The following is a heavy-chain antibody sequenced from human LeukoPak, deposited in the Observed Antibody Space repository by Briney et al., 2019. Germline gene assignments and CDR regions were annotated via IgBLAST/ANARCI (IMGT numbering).Heavy chain of an antibody. CDR1: GGSISTSSYY. Sequence: SETLSLICTVSGGSISTSSYYWGWVRQPPGKGLEWIGNIFYSGSTYYSPSLKGRVTISVDTSKNQFSLKLSSVTAADTAVYYCARARYYYYYYMDVWGKGTTVTISS. V-gene: IGHV4-39*07. CDR3: ARARYYYYYYMDV. CDR2: IFYSGST. J-gene: IGHJ6*03.